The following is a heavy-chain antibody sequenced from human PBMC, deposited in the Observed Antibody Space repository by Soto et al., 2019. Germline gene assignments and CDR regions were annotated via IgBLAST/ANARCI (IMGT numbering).Heavy chain of an antibody. CDR3: AKNRNTGVAGTSCWFGP. CDR2: ITVSGDTT. V-gene: IGHV3-23*01. Sequence: AGGSLRLSCAASGFAFSNYDMSWVRQAPGKGLEWVSAITVSGDTTYYADSVKGRFTISRDNSKNTLYLQMNTLRAEDTAVYYCAKNRNTGVAGTSCWFGPWGQGTLVTVSS. J-gene: IGHJ5*02. CDR1: GFAFSNYD. D-gene: IGHD6-19*01.